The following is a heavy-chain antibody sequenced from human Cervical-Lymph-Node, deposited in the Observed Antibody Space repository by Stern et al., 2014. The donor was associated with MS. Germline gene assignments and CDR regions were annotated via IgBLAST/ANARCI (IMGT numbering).Heavy chain of an antibody. Sequence: EVHLVESGAEVKQPGESLKISCKGSGYAFSNYWIGWVRQRPGKGLEWLGIIYPGGFDTRYQPCLQGQVTLSDDRSHNTAFLQRDSLKASDTAMYYCSRHGVGATILDYWGQGTPVTVSS. CDR3: SRHGVGATILDY. D-gene: IGHD5-24*01. J-gene: IGHJ4*02. V-gene: IGHV5-51*01. CDR2: IYPGGFDT. CDR1: GYAFSNYW.